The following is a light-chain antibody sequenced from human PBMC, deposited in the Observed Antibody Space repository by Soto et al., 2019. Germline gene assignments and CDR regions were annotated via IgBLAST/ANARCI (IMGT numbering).Light chain of an antibody. CDR2: SAS. CDR1: QSISTE. Sequence: EIVMTQSPATLSVSPGERATLSCRASQSISTELAWYQQKPGQPPRLLIYSASTRATVVPARFTGSGSGSEFTLNISGLQSEDFAVYYCQHGHNWPLTFGQGTRLEI. J-gene: IGKJ2*01. CDR3: QHGHNWPLT. V-gene: IGKV3-15*01.